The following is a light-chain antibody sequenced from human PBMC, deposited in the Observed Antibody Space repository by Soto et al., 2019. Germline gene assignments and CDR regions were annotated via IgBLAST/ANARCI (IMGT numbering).Light chain of an antibody. J-gene: IGLJ1*01. CDR3: AAWVDSLSCHYV. Sequence: QSVLTQPPSASGTPGQRVTISCSGSSSNIGSNYVYWYQQLPGTATKLLIYSNNQRPSGVPDRFSGSKSGTSASLAISGLRSEDEADYYCAAWVDSLSCHYVFGTGTKLTVL. CDR2: SNN. CDR1: SSNIGSNY. V-gene: IGLV1-47*02.